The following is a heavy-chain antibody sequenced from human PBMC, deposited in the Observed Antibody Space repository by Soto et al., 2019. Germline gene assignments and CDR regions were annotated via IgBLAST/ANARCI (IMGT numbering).Heavy chain of an antibody. CDR2: INRSGST. Sequence: SETLSLTCAVYGGSFSCYYWSWIRQPPGKGLDWIGEINRSGSTNYNPSLKSRVTISVDTSKNQFSLKLTSVSAADTAVYYCARGNPSSYGDYDYWGQGTVVTVSS. V-gene: IGHV4-34*01. CDR3: ARGNPSSYGDYDY. D-gene: IGHD4-17*01. CDR1: GGSFSCYY. J-gene: IGHJ4*02.